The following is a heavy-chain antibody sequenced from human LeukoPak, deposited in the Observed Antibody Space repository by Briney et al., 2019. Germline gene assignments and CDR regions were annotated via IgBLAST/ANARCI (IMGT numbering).Heavy chain of an antibody. CDR2: INPNSGGT. J-gene: IGHJ4*02. V-gene: IGHV1-2*02. CDR3: ATSTYSSGWLDY. CDR1: GYTFTGYY. Sequence: ASVKVSCKASGYTFTGYYMHWVRQAPGQGLEWMGWINPNSGGTNYAQKFQGRVTMTRDTSISTAYMDLSRLRSDDTAVYYCATSTYSSGWLDYCGQGTLVTVSS. D-gene: IGHD6-19*01.